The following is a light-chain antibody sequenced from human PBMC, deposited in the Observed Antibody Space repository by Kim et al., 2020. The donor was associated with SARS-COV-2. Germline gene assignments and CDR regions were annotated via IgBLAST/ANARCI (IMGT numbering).Light chain of an antibody. CDR1: QGISNG. Sequence: AIQLTQSPSSLSASVGDRVTITCRASQGISNGLAWYQQKPGKVPELLIYDASSSESGVPSRFSGSGSGTDFTLTISSLQPEDFPTYYCQKFNSFPLTFGGGTKVDIK. CDR2: DAS. J-gene: IGKJ4*01. V-gene: IGKV1-13*02. CDR3: QKFNSFPLT.